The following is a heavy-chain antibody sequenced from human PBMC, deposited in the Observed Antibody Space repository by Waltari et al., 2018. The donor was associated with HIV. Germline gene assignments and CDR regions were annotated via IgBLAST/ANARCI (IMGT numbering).Heavy chain of an antibody. V-gene: IGHV1-69*06. J-gene: IGHJ6*02. CDR2: IIPIFGTA. D-gene: IGHD6-6*01. CDR1: GGTFSSYA. CDR3: ARDSGSSSSSLYYYYYGMDV. Sequence: QVQLVQSGAEVKKPGSSVKVSCKASGGTFSSYAISWVRQAPGQGLEWMGGIIPIFGTANYAQKFQGRVTITADKSTSTAYMELSSLRSEDTAVYYCARDSGSSSSSLYYYYYGMDVWGQGTTVTVSS.